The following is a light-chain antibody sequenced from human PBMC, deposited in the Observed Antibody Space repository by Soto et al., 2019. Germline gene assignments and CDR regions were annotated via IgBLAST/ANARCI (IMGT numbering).Light chain of an antibody. J-gene: IGLJ3*02. CDR2: CND. CDR1: SSNIGTNY. CDR3: ATRDNSLSRWV. V-gene: IGLV1-47*02. Sequence: QSVLTQPPSASGTPGQRVTISCSGSSSNIGTNYVYWYKQLPGTAPKLLIYCNDQRPSGVPDRLSGSKSGTSASLAISGLRSEDEADYYCATRDNSLSRWVFGGGTNVTVL.